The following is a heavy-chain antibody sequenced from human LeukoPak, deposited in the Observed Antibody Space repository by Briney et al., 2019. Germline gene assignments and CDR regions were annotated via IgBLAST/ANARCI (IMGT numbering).Heavy chain of an antibody. J-gene: IGHJ5*02. V-gene: IGHV3-13*01. CDR2: IGTAGDT. CDR1: GFTFSSYD. D-gene: IGHD3-10*01. CDR3: ARGPSGYYGSGSFTFDP. Sequence: PGGSLRLSCAASGFTFSSYDMHWVRQATGKGLEWVSAIGTAGDTYYPGSVKGRFTISRESAKNSLYLQMNSLRAGDTAVYYCARGPSGYYGSGSFTFDPWGQGTLVTVSS.